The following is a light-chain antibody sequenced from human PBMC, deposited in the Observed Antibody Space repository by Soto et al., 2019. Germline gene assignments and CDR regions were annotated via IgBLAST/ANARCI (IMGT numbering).Light chain of an antibody. CDR1: QSVSRSY. V-gene: IGKV3-20*01. CDR2: GAS. J-gene: IGKJ1*01. CDR3: QQYDTSGT. Sequence: EIVLTQSPGTLSLSPGERATLSCRASQSVSRSYLAWYQQKPGQAPRLLIYGASSRATGIPDRFSGSGSGADFTLTISRLEPEDFAVYYCQQYDTSGTFGQGTKVEIK.